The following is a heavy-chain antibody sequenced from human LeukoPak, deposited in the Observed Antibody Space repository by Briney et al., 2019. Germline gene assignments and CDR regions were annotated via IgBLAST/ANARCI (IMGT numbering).Heavy chain of an antibody. Sequence: PGGSLRLSCAASGFTFSSYWMHWVRQAPGKGLVWVSRINSDGSSTSYADSVKGRFTISRDNAKNSLFLQMNSLRGEDTAAYYCARQKYLRGPDVEFFDYWGQGTLVTVSS. CDR2: INSDGSST. D-gene: IGHD5/OR15-5a*01. V-gene: IGHV3-74*01. CDR3: ARQKYLRGPDVEFFDY. CDR1: GFTFSSYW. J-gene: IGHJ4*02.